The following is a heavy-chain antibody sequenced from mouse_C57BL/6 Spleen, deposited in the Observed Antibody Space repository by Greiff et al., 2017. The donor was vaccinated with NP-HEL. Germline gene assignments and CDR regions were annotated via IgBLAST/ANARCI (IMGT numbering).Heavy chain of an antibody. Sequence: VQLQQPGAELVKPGASVKMSCKASGYTFTSYWITWVKQRPGQGLEWLGDIYPGSGSTNYNEKFKTKATLTVDTSSSTAYMQLSSLASEDSEVYYCAKKDYDGYPWFAYWGQGTLVTVSA. CDR2: IYPGSGST. J-gene: IGHJ3*01. CDR3: AKKDYDGYPWFAY. D-gene: IGHD2-3*01. CDR1: GYTFTSYW. V-gene: IGHV1-55*01.